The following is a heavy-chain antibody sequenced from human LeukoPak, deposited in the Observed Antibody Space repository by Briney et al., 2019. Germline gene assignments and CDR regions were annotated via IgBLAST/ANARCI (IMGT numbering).Heavy chain of an antibody. D-gene: IGHD6-13*01. CDR3: AKGGIGEAGLDY. Sequence: GGSLRLSWVASGFTLTTAAMACVRQAPGKGLEWVSSMGSYGDTYYADSVKGRFIISRDISKNTLYLHMNSLRAKDTAVFSCAKGGIGEAGLDYWGQGILVTVSS. J-gene: IGHJ4*02. CDR1: GFTLTTAA. V-gene: IGHV3-23*01. CDR2: MGSYGDT.